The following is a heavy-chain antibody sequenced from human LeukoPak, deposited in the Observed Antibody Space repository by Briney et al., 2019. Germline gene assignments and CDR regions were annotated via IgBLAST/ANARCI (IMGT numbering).Heavy chain of an antibody. CDR1: GFSFTSYA. D-gene: IGHD6-19*01. CDR2: ISATGGST. CDR3: AKGGYSSGWRNYFDY. V-gene: IGHV3-23*01. J-gene: IGHJ4*02. Sequence: GGSLRLSCAASGFSFTSYAMSWVRQAPGKGLEWVSTISATGGSTYYADSVKGRFTISRDNSKDTLYLQMNSLRAEDTAVYYCAKGGYSSGWRNYFDYWGQGTLVTVSS.